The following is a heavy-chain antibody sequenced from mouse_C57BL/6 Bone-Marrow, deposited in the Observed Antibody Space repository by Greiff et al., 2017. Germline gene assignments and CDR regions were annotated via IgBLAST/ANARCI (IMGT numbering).Heavy chain of an antibody. CDR2: ISGGGGNT. Sequence: EVMLVESGGGLVKPGGSLKLSCAASGFTFSSYTMSWVRQTPEKRLEWVAPISGGGGNTYYPDSVKGRFTISRDNAKNTLYLQMSSLRSEDTALYYCASLYYYGSSYPPWFAYWGQGTLVTVSA. D-gene: IGHD1-1*01. CDR1: GFTFSSYT. CDR3: ASLYYYGSSYPPWFAY. V-gene: IGHV5-9*01. J-gene: IGHJ3*01.